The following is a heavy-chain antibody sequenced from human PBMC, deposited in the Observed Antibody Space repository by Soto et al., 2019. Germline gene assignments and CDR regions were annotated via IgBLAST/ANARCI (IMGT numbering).Heavy chain of an antibody. Sequence: FSTYAMTWVRQPPGKGLEWVSVITGSGSHSYYADSVKGRFTISRDNSGNTLFLQMDSLRADDTAVYFFAYGTSSEFLLRFVLWGHTILVTVS. D-gene: IGHD3-10*01. CDR3: AYGTSSEFLLRFVL. V-gene: IGHV3-23*01. CDR1: FSTYA. J-gene: IGHJ4*01. CDR2: ITGSGSHS.